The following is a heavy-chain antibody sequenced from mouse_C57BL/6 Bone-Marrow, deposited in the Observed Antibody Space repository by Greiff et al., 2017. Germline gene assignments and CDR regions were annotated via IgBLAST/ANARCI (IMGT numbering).Heavy chain of an antibody. V-gene: IGHV10-1*01. Sequence: EVKLMESGGGLVQPKGSLKLSCAASGFSFTTYAMNWVRQAPGKGLEWVARIRSKSNNYATYYADSVKDRFTISRDDSESMLYLQMNNVKTEDTAMYCCVRLTDYYAMDYWGQGTSVTVSS. J-gene: IGHJ4*01. CDR3: VRLTDYYAMDY. D-gene: IGHD1-1*01. CDR2: IRSKSNNYAT. CDR1: GFSFTTYA.